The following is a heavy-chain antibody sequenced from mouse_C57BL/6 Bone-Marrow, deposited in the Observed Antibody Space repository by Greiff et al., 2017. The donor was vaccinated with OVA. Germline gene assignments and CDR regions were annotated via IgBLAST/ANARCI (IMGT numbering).Heavy chain of an antibody. CDR2: INSDGGST. CDR1: EYEFPSHD. J-gene: IGHJ4*01. D-gene: IGHD2-5*01. Sequence: EVKLVESGGGLVQPGESLKLSCESNEYEFPSHDMSWVRKTPEQRLELVAAINSDGGSTYYPDTMERRFIISRDNTKKTLYLQMSSLRSEDTALYYCARPSIVTTATSFFYYAMDYWGQGTSVTVSS. V-gene: IGHV5-2*01. CDR3: ARPSIVTTATSFFYYAMDY.